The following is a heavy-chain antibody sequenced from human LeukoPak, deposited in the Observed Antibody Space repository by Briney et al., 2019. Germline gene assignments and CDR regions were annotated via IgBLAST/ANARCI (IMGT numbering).Heavy chain of an antibody. D-gene: IGHD6-19*01. V-gene: IGHV3-30*02. CDR1: GFTFSSYG. CDR3: ARAIAVVAYFDY. Sequence: GGSLRLSCAASGFTFSSYGMHWVRQAPGKGLEWVAFIWYDGSNKYYADSVKGRFTISRDNSKNTLYLQMNSLRAEDTAVDYCARAIAVVAYFDYWGQGTLVTVSS. J-gene: IGHJ4*02. CDR2: IWYDGSNK.